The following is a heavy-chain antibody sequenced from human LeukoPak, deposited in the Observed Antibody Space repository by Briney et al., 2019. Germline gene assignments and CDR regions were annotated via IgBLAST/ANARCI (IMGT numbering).Heavy chain of an antibody. V-gene: IGHV3-48*01. CDR2: ISSSSTTI. J-gene: IGHJ4*02. CDR3: ARDTNDDSSGQ. Sequence: GGSLRLSCAASGFTFSSYSMNWVRQAPGKGLEWVSYISSSSTTIYYADSVKGRFTISRDNSKNTLYLQMNSLRAEDTAVYYCARDTNDDSSGQWGQGTLVTVS. CDR1: GFTFSSYS. D-gene: IGHD3-22*01.